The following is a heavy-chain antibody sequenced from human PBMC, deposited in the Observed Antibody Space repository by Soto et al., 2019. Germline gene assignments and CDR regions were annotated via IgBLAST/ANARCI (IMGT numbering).Heavy chain of an antibody. CDR1: GYSFTIYW. J-gene: IGHJ4*02. CDR2: INPSDSYT. D-gene: IGHD2-2*02. CDR3: ARLGYCTGTSCYTFDS. Sequence: PGESLKISCQGSGYSFTIYWIGWVRQRPGKGLEWMGRINPSDSYTTYSPSFQGHVTISTDKSFSTAYPQWSGLKASDTAMYYCARLGYCTGTSCYTFDSWGQGTLVTVSS. V-gene: IGHV5-10-1*01.